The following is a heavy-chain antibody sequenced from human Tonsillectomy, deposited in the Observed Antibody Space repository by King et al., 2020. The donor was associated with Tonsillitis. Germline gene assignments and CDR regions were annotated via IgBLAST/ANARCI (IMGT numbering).Heavy chain of an antibody. CDR1: GFTLSTFW. Sequence: VQLVESGGGLVQPGGSLRLSCAASGFTLSTFWMKWARQAPGKGLEWVATIKQDGSETHYADSVNGRFTISRDNAENSLFLQTNSLRVEDTAVYYCVRGAGWYFDLWGRGALVTVSS. CDR3: VRGAGWYFDL. V-gene: IGHV3-7*03. CDR2: IKQDGSET. J-gene: IGHJ2*01. D-gene: IGHD1-14*01.